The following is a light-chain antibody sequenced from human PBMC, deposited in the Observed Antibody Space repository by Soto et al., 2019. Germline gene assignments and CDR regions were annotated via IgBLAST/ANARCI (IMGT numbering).Light chain of an antibody. J-gene: IGKJ4*01. V-gene: IGKV1-12*01. CDR1: QGISRW. Sequence: IQMTQSPSSVSASVGDIVTITCRASQGISRWLAWYQQKPGKAPKILIYAEFSLQSGGPSRFSGSGSGTEFTLTISSLQPEDFATYYCQQANSFPTTFGGGTKVEIK. CDR2: AEF. CDR3: QQANSFPTT.